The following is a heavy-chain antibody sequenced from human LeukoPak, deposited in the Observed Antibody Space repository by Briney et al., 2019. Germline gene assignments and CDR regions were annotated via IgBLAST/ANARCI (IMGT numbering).Heavy chain of an antibody. V-gene: IGHV3-30-3*01. CDR1: GFTFSSYA. CDR2: MSYDGSNK. D-gene: IGHD4-17*01. CDR3: ATLDYGDYSY. J-gene: IGHJ4*02. Sequence: GGSLRLSCAASGFTFSSYAMHWVRQAPGKGLEWVAVMSYDGSNKYYADSVKGRFTISRDNSKNTLYLQMNSLRAEDTAVYYCATLDYGDYSYWGQGTLVTVSS.